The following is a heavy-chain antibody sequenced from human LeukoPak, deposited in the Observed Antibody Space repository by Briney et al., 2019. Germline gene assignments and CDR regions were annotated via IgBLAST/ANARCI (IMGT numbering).Heavy chain of an antibody. Sequence: ASVTVSCKASGGTFSSYAISWVRQAPGQGLEWMGGIIPIFGTANYAQKFQGRVTITADESTSTAYMELSSLRSEDTAVYYCARAGVVVPAARNYYYGMDVWGKGTTVTVSS. J-gene: IGHJ6*04. CDR3: ARAGVVVPAARNYYYGMDV. V-gene: IGHV1-69*01. D-gene: IGHD2-2*01. CDR2: IIPIFGTA. CDR1: GGTFSSYA.